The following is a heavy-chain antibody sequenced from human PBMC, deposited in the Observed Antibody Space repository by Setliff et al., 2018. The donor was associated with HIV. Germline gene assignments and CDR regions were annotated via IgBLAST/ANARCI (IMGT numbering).Heavy chain of an antibody. CDR2: IATYNGNT. J-gene: IGHJ4*02. CDR1: GYTFNSYG. D-gene: IGHD6-19*01. CDR3: ARGVSQAYTYGSGAYYYFDF. V-gene: IGHV1-18*01. Sequence: GASVKVSCKASGYTFNSYGISWVRQAPGQGPEWVGWIATYNGNTNYAQRLQGRVTLTTDTSTSTAYMELRSLRFDDTAVYFCARGVSQAYTYGSGAYYYFDFWGRGTLVTVTS.